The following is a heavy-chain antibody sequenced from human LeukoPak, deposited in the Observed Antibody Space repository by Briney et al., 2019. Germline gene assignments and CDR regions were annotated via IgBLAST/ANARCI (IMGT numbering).Heavy chain of an antibody. J-gene: IGHJ4*02. V-gene: IGHV3-21*01. CDR3: ARSVAYYYDSSGYPYYFDY. CDR2: ISSSSSYI. Sequence: GGSLRLSCAASGFTFSSYSMNWVRQAPGKGLEWVSSISSSSSYIYYADSVKGRFTISRDNAKNSLYLQMNSLRAEDTAVYYCARSVAYYYDSSGYPYYFDYWGQGTLVTVSS. D-gene: IGHD3-22*01. CDR1: GFTFSSYS.